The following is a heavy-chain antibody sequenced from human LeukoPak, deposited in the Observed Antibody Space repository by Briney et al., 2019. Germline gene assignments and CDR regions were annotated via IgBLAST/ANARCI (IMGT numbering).Heavy chain of an antibody. CDR3: VKDKYPVVVAATLDY. CDR1: GFSFSSFA. CDR2: ISSNGGST. J-gene: IGHJ4*02. Sequence: GGSLRLSCAASGFSFSSFAMHWVRQAPGKGLEYVSAISSNGGSTYYADSVKGRFIISRDNSKNTLYLQMSSLRAEDTAVYYCVKDKYPVVVAATLDYWGQGTLVTVSS. D-gene: IGHD2-15*01. V-gene: IGHV3-64D*09.